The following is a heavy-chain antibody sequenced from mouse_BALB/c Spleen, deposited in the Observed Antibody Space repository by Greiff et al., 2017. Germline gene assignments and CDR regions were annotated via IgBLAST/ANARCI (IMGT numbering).Heavy chain of an antibody. J-gene: IGHJ4*01. D-gene: IGHD2-10*01. CDR3: ATYYGNSYAMDY. CDR2: ISSGGSYT. Sequence: EVKLMESGGGLVKPGGSLKLSCAASGFTFSSYAMSWVRQSPEKRLEWVAEISSGGSYTYYPDTVTGRFTISRDNAKNTLYLEMSSLRSEDTAMYYCATYYGNSYAMDYWGQGTSVTVSS. V-gene: IGHV5-9-4*01. CDR1: GFTFSSYA.